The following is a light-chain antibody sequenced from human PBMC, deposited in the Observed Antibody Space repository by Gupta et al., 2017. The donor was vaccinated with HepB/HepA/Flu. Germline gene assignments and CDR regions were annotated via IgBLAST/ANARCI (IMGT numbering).Light chain of an antibody. CDR1: NIGTKS. CDR2: DDN. V-gene: IGLV3-21*03. CDR3: QVWDSSSDHVI. J-gene: IGLJ2*01. Sequence: SYVLTQPPSVSVAPGKPASITCGGNNIGTKSVHWYQQKPGQAPVLVLYDDNDRPSGIPERFSGSNSGNTATLTINRVEAGDEADYYCQVWDSSSDHVIFGGGTKLTVL.